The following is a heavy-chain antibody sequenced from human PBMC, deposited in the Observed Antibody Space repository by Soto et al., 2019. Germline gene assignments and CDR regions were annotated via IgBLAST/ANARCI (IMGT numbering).Heavy chain of an antibody. CDR2: IIPMFNTA. Sequence: VASVKVSCKASGGTFSSYKITWVRQAPGQGLEWVGAIIPMFNTANHAQKFQGRVTLTADDSTSTAYMELRSLRSEDTAVYYCAKGKLGYCSSTSCALDYWGQGTLVTVSS. CDR1: GGTFSSYK. D-gene: IGHD2-2*01. CDR3: AKGKLGYCSSTSCALDY. J-gene: IGHJ4*02. V-gene: IGHV1-69*13.